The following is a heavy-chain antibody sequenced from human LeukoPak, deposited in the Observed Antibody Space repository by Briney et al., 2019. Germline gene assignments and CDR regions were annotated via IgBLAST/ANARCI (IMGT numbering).Heavy chain of an antibody. CDR2: IKQDGSEK. CDR1: GFTFSSYW. J-gene: IGHJ4*02. CDR3: ARENSGYDLDY. Sequence: GGSLRLSCAASGFTFSSYWMSWVRQAPGKGLEWVANIKQDGSEKYYVDSVKGRFTISRDNAKNSLYLQMNSLRAADTAVYYCARENSGYDLDYWGQGTLVTVSS. V-gene: IGHV3-7*01. D-gene: IGHD5-12*01.